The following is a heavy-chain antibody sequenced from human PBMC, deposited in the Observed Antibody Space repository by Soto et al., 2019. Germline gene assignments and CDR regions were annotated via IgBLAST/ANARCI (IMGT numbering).Heavy chain of an antibody. CDR3: ARASKPVVVITNLDY. D-gene: IGHD3-22*01. Sequence: GASVKVSCKASGGTFSSYAISWVRQAPGQGLEWMGGIIPIFGTANYAQKFQGRVTITADESTSTAYMELSSLRSEDTAVYYCARASKPVVVITNLDYWGQGTLVTVSS. J-gene: IGHJ4*02. CDR1: GGTFSSYA. V-gene: IGHV1-69*13. CDR2: IIPIFGTA.